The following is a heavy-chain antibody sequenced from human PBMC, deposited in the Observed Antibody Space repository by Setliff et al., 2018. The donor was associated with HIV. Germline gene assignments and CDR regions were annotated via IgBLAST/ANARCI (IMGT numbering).Heavy chain of an antibody. V-gene: IGHV4-34*01. J-gene: IGHJ1*01. D-gene: IGHD6-19*01. CDR1: GGSFSGYY. Sequence: PSETLSLTCAVYGGSFSGYYWSWIRQPPGKGLEWIGEINHSGSTNYNPSLKSRVTISVDTSKNQFSLKLSFVTAADTAVYYCARGPFITTVAGTSAEYFQHWGQGTLVTVSS. CDR3: ARGPFITTVAGTSAEYFQH. CDR2: INHSGST.